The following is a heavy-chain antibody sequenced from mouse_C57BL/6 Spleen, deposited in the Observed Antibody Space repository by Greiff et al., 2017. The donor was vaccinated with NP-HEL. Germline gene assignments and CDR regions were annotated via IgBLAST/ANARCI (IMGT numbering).Heavy chain of an antibody. Sequence: EVKLEESGGGLVQPGGSMKLSCAASGFTFSDAWMDWVRQSPEQGLEWVAEIRNKANNPSTYYAESVKGRLTISRDDSKSRFYLQRNSISAEDTVIYYGTRGNYYAMDYWGQGTSLTVSS. CDR1: GFTFSDAW. D-gene: IGHD2-1*01. CDR3: TRGNYYAMDY. V-gene: IGHV6-6*01. J-gene: IGHJ4*01. CDR2: IRNKANNPST.